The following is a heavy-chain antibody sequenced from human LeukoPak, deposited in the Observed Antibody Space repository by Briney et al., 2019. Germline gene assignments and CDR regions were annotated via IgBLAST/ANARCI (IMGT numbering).Heavy chain of an antibody. V-gene: IGHV3-9*01. CDR3: ARDRHCVNGVCHSPPGMDV. CDR2: ISWNSGSI. Sequence: GGSLRLSCAASGFTFDDYAMHWVRQAPGKGLEWVSGISWNSGSIGYADSVKGRFAISRDNSKNTVYLQINSLRAEDTAVYYCARDRHCVNGVCHSPPGMDVWGQGTLVTVSS. J-gene: IGHJ4*02. CDR1: GFTFDDYA. D-gene: IGHD2-8*01.